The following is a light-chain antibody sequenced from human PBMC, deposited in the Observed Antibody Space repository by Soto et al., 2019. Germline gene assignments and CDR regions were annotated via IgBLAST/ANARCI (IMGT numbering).Light chain of an antibody. V-gene: IGLV2-11*01. J-gene: IGLJ3*02. CDR1: SSDVGGYNY. CDR2: DVT. CDR3: CSHAGSYTWV. Sequence: QSALTQPRSVSGSPGQSVTISCTGTSSDVGGYNYVSWYQEHPGKAPNLMIYDVTKRPSGVPDRFSGSKSGNTASLTISGLQAEDEADYYCCSHAGSYTWVFGGGTKVTVL.